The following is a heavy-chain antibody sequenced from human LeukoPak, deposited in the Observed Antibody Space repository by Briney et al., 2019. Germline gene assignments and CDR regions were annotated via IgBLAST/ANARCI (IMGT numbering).Heavy chain of an antibody. V-gene: IGHV4-61*02. CDR3: ARDSRATRTYYYDSSGSQGYYFDY. CDR2: IYTSGST. CDR1: GGSISSGSYY. Sequence: SQTLSLTCTVSGGSISSGSYYWSWIRQPAGKGLEWIGRIYTSGSTNYNPSLKSRVTISVDTSKNQFSLKLRSVTAADTAVYYCARDSRATRTYYYDSSGSQGYYFDYWGQGTLVTVSS. J-gene: IGHJ4*02. D-gene: IGHD3-22*01.